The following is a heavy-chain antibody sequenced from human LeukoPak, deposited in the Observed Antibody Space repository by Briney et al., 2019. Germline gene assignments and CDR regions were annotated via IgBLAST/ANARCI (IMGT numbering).Heavy chain of an antibody. Sequence: SQTLSLTCAVSGGSISSGGYSWSWIRQPPGKGLEWIGYIYYSGSTYYNPSLKSRVTISVDTSKNQFSLKLSSVTAADTAVYYCARTEYYDILTGYYKGNWFDPWGQGTLVTASS. CDR2: IYYSGST. CDR1: GGSISSGGYS. CDR3: ARTEYYDILTGYYKGNWFDP. D-gene: IGHD3-9*01. J-gene: IGHJ5*02. V-gene: IGHV4-30-4*07.